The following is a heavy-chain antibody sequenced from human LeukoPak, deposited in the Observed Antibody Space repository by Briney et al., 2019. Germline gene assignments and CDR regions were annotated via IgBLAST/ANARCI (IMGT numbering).Heavy chain of an antibody. J-gene: IGHJ4*02. CDR1: GFTFSDYS. Sequence: GGSLRLSCAASGFTFSDYSMNWVRQAPGKGLEWVSSISDDSNYIYYADSVKGRFTISRDNAKNSLYLQMNSLRAEDTAVYYCARGGDGYNQVPFYYFDYWGQGTLVTVSS. CDR3: ARGGDGYNQVPFYYFDY. CDR2: ISDDSNYI. D-gene: IGHD5-24*01. V-gene: IGHV3-21*01.